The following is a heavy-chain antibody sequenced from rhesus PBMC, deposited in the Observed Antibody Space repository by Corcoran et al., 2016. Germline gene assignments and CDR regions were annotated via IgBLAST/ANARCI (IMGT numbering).Heavy chain of an antibody. V-gene: IGHV4-106*01. CDR3: ARYSSWSSGGLDS. CDR1: GGSISDGYF. Sequence: QVQLQESGPGLVKPSETLSLTCDVSGGSISDGYFWSWSRNPPGQGLEWIGYIYGSGGGINYNPSLKNRVTISIDTSKNQFSLKVTSVTVADTAVYYCARYSSWSSGGLDSWGQGVVVTVSS. CDR2: IYGSGGGI. J-gene: IGHJ6*01. D-gene: IGHD6-13*01.